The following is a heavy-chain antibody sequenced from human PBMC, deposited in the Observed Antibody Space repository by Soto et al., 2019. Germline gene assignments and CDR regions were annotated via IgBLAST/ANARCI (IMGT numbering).Heavy chain of an antibody. Sequence: QVQLVESGGGVVQPGRSLRLSCAASGFTFSSHVMHWVRQAPGKGLEWVAVIWYDGSNKYYADSVKGRFTISRDNSKNTLYLQMNSLRAEDTAVYYCARDMDHNFDYWGQGTLVTVSS. CDR3: ARDMDHNFDY. V-gene: IGHV3-33*01. D-gene: IGHD2-2*03. CDR2: IWYDGSNK. J-gene: IGHJ4*02. CDR1: GFTFSSHV.